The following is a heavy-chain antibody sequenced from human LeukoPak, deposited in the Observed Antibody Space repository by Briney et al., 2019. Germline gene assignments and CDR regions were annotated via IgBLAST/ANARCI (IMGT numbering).Heavy chain of an antibody. J-gene: IGHJ4*02. Sequence: GGSLRFSCAASGFTFSSYAMSWVRQAPGKGLEWVSAISGSGGSTYYADSVKGRFTISRDNSKNTPYLQMNSLRAEDTAVYYCAKEVEWELPSFNYFDYWGQGILVAVSS. CDR3: AKEVEWELPSFNYFDY. V-gene: IGHV3-23*01. CDR2: ISGSGGST. D-gene: IGHD1-26*01. CDR1: GFTFSSYA.